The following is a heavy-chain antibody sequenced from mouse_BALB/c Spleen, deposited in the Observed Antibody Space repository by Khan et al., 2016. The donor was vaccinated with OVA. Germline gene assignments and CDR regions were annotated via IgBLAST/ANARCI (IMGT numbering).Heavy chain of an antibody. CDR1: GYTFKNHG. CDR2: INTYTGEP. CDR3: ARPPFFSYVMVY. V-gene: IGHV9-3-1*01. J-gene: IGHJ4*01. Sequence: QIQLVQSGPELKKPGETVKISCKASGYTFKNHGMNWVKQAPGKVLKWMGWINTYTGEPTYVEDFKGRFAFSLETSASTAYLQINNLKNEDTATYCCARPPFFSYVMVYWGQGTSVTVSS.